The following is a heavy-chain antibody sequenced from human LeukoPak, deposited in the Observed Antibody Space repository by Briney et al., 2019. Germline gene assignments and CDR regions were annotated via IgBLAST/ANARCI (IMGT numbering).Heavy chain of an antibody. J-gene: IGHJ4*02. CDR3: GRVTEWNDFDY. CDR2: IYYTGST. Sequence: PSETLSLTCTVSGGSISNYYWSWIRQPPGKGPEWIGYIYYTGSTNYNPSLKSRVTISVDTSKNQLSLKLTSVTAADTAVYYCGRVTEWNDFDYWGQGILVTVSS. CDR1: GGSISNYY. D-gene: IGHD1-1*01. V-gene: IGHV4-59*01.